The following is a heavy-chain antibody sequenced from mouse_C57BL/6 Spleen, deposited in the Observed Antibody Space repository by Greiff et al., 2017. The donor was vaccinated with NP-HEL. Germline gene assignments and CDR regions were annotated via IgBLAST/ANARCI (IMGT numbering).Heavy chain of an antibody. J-gene: IGHJ1*03. D-gene: IGHD1-1*01. V-gene: IGHV1-7*01. CDR1: GYTFTSYW. CDR3: ARSSDCYGSGRRYCDD. CDR2: INPSSGYT. Sequence: QVQLQQSGAELAKPGASVKLSCKASGYTFTSYWMHWVKQRPGQGLEWIGYINPSSGYTKYNQKFKDKATLTADKSSSTAYMQLTRLTYEDSAVDYCARSSDCYGSGRRYCDDWGKGTTVTVSS.